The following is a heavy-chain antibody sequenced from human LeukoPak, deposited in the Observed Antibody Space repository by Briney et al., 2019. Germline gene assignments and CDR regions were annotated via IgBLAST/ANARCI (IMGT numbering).Heavy chain of an antibody. D-gene: IGHD6-13*01. V-gene: IGHV4-34*01. CDR3: AGSSSWGWFDP. CDR1: VGPSVVTT. CDR2: INHSGST. J-gene: IGHJ5*02. Sequence: ASETLSLTCAVVGPSVVTTGAGSASPQGRGWSGLGEINHSGSTNYNPSLKSRVTISVDTSKNQFSLKLSSVTAADTAVYYCAGSSSWGWFDPWGQGTLVTVSS.